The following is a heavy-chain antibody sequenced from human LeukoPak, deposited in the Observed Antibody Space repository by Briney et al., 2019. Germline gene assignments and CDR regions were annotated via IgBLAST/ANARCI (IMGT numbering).Heavy chain of an antibody. J-gene: IGHJ4*02. CDR3: AKDGSRYYDSSGYPY. CDR2: ISGSGGST. D-gene: IGHD3-22*01. V-gene: IGHV3-23*01. CDR1: GFTFSSYA. Sequence: PGGSLRLSCAASGFTFSSYAMSWVRQAPGKGLEWVSAISGSGGSTYYADSVKGRFTISRDNSKNTLYLQMKSLRAEDTAVYYCAKDGSRYYDSSGYPYWGQGTLVTVSS.